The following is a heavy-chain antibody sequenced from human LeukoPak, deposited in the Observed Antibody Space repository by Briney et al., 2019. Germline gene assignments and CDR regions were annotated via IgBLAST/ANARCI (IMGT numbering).Heavy chain of an antibody. CDR1: GGSFSGYY. CDR3: AREGSRGYRALDY. D-gene: IGHD5-18*01. V-gene: IGHV4-34*01. Sequence: SETLSLTCAVYGGSFSGYYWSWIRQPPGKGLEWIGEINNSGSTNYNPSLKSRVTISVDTSKNQFSLKLSSVTAADTAVYYCAREGSRGYRALDYWGQGTLVTVSS. CDR2: INNSGST. J-gene: IGHJ4*02.